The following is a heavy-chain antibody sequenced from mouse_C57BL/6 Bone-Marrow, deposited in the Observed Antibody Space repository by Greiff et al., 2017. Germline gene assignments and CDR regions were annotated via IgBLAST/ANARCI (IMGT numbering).Heavy chain of an antibody. CDR2: IDPENGDT. D-gene: IGHD2-4*01. Sequence: EVQLQQSGAELVRPGASVKLSCTASGFNIKDDYMHWVKQRPEQGLEWIGWIDPENGDTEYASKFPGQATITADTSSNTAYLQLSSLTSEDTAVYYCTTRGDDYDHLTCAYWGQGTLVTVSA. CDR3: TTRGDDYDHLTCAY. V-gene: IGHV14-4*01. CDR1: GFNIKDDY. J-gene: IGHJ3*01.